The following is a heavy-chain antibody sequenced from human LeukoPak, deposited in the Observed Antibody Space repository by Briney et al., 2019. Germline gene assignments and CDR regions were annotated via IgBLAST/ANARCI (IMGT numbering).Heavy chain of an antibody. V-gene: IGHV1-69*01. D-gene: IGHD3-10*01. Sequence: SVKVSCKASGGTFSSYAISWVRQAPGQGLEWMGGIIPIFGTANYAQKSQGRVTITADESTSTAYMELSSLRSEDTAVYYCARGGFGELLPNYFDYWGQGTLVTVSS. CDR3: ARGGFGELLPNYFDY. CDR1: GGTFSSYA. CDR2: IIPIFGTA. J-gene: IGHJ4*02.